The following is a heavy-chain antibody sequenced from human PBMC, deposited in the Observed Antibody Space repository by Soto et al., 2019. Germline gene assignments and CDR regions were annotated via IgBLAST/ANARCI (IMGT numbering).Heavy chain of an antibody. D-gene: IGHD3-22*01. CDR2: ISGSGGST. CDR3: AKDLFRAGSVQVVVITFDAFDI. CDR1: GFTFSSYA. J-gene: IGHJ3*02. Sequence: GGSLRLSCAASGFTFSSYAMSWVRQAPGKGLEWVSAISGSGGSTYYADSVKGRFTIARENSKNTLYLQMNSLRAEDTAVYYCAKDLFRAGSVQVVVITFDAFDIWGQGTMVTVSS. V-gene: IGHV3-23*01.